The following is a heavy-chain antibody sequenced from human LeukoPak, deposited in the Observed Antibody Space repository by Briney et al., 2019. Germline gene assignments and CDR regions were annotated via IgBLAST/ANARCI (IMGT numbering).Heavy chain of an antibody. CDR3: ARDDCGDTCYPGGY. Sequence: ASVTVSCKASGYTFTNYVIHWVRRAPGQRGEWMGWINAGNGDTKYSHHFQGRVTITRDTSASTAYMEMSSLTSEDTALYYCARDDCGDTCYPGGYWGQGTLVTVSS. CDR2: INAGNGDT. CDR1: GYTFTNYV. D-gene: IGHD2-21*01. V-gene: IGHV1-3*01. J-gene: IGHJ4*02.